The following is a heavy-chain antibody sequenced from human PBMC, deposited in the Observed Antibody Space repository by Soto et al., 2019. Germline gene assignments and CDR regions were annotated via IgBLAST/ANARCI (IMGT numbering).Heavy chain of an antibody. J-gene: IGHJ4*02. CDR2: INAGNGNT. CDR1: GYTFTGYA. V-gene: IGHV1-3*01. CDR3: ARAVAAPADFDY. Sequence: GASVKVSCKASGYTFTGYAMHWVRQAPGQRLEWMGWINAGNGNTKYSQKFQARVTITRDTSASTAYMELSSLRSEDTAVYYCARAVAAPADFDYWGQGTLVTVSS. D-gene: IGHD6-25*01.